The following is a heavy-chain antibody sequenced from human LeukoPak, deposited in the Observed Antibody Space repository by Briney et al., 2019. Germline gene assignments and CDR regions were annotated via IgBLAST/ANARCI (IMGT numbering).Heavy chain of an antibody. D-gene: IGHD5-18*01. Sequence: PGGSARLSCAASGFTFSSYWMHWVRQAPGKGLVWVSRINSDGSSTSYADSVKGRFTISRDNAKNTLYLQMNSLRAEDTAVYYCARVGRDTRVDYFDYWGQGTLVTVSS. CDR2: INSDGSST. V-gene: IGHV3-74*01. CDR3: ARVGRDTRVDYFDY. CDR1: GFTFSSYW. J-gene: IGHJ4*02.